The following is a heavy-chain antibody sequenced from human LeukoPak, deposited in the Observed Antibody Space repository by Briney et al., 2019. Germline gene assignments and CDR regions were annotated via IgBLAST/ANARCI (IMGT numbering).Heavy chain of an antibody. CDR1: GGSISSYNW. D-gene: IGHD3-22*01. CDR3: ATPPRYDSSGYFDY. J-gene: IGHJ4*02. Sequence: SGTLSLTCAVSGGSISSYNWWSWVRQPPGKGLEWIGEVYQSGSTNYNPSLKSRVTISVDTSKNQFSLKLSSVTAADTAVYYCATPPRYDSSGYFDYWGQGTLVTVSS. V-gene: IGHV4-4*02. CDR2: VYQSGST.